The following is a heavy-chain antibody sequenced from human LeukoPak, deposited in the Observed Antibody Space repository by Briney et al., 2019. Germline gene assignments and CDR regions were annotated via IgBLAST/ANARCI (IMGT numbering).Heavy chain of an antibody. CDR2: VGGRGTNT. CDR1: GFTFSSYA. V-gene: IGHV3-23*01. J-gene: IGHJ4*02. CDR3: AKLSQLVYYFDY. D-gene: IGHD1-1*01. Sequence: GSLRLSCSGSGFTFSSYAMIWVRQVPGKGLEWVSAVGGRGTNTFYADSVKGRFTISRDNSKNTLYLQMNSLRAEDTAVYYCAKLSQLVYYFDYWGQGTLVTVSS.